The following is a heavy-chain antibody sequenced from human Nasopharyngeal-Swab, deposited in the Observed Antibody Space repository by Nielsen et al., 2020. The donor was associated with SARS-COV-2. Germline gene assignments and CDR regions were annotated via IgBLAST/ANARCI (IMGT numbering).Heavy chain of an antibody. V-gene: IGHV7-4-1*02. J-gene: IGHJ4*02. Sequence: ASVKVSCKASGYTFSTFAINWVRHASGQGLEWMGWINTNNGNPTYAQGFTGRFVFSLDTSSTTALLQINSLKAEDTAVYFCTKEREPSDAGTHYIRDYWGQGTLVTVSS. CDR3: TKEREPSDAGTHYIRDY. D-gene: IGHD3-10*01. CDR1: GYTFSTFA. CDR2: INTNNGNP.